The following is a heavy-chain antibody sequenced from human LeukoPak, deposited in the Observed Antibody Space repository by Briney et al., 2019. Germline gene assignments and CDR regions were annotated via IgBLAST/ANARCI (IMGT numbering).Heavy chain of an antibody. V-gene: IGHV4-59*01. Sequence: SETLSLTCTVSGDSISNYYWSWIRQPPGKGLEWIGYIYYSGSTNYNPSLKSRLTISVDTSKNQFSLKLSSVTAADTAVYYCAREVVAAPGTVDYWGQGTLVTVSS. CDR3: AREVVAAPGTVDY. CDR2: IYYSGST. D-gene: IGHD6-13*01. CDR1: GDSISNYY. J-gene: IGHJ4*01.